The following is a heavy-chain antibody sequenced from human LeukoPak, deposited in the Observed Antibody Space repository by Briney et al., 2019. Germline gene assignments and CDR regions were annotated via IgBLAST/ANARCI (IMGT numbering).Heavy chain of an antibody. CDR1: GFTFSSYA. CDR3: AKGGGWHYYDSSAFPLDY. D-gene: IGHD3-22*01. V-gene: IGHV3-23*01. CDR2: ISGSGGST. Sequence: GGSLRLSCAASGFTFSSYAMSWVRQAPGKGLEWVSAISGSGGSTYYADSVKGRFTISRDNSKNTLYLQMNSLRAEDTAVYYCAKGGGWHYYDSSAFPLDYWGQGTLVTVSS. J-gene: IGHJ4*02.